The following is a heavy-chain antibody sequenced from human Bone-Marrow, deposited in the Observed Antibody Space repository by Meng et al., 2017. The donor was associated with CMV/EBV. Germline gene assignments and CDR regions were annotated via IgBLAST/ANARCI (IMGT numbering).Heavy chain of an antibody. D-gene: IGHD1-26*01. Sequence: GGSLRHSCAASGFTFSSYAMHWVRQAPGKGLEWVANIRFDGTNKYHADSVKGRFTISRDNAKNSLYLQMNSLRAEDTALYYCARGYSAYSGSYYFDYWGQGTLVTVSS. CDR2: IRFDGTNK. CDR3: ARGYSAYSGSYYFDY. J-gene: IGHJ4*02. CDR1: GFTFSSYA. V-gene: IGHV3-30*02.